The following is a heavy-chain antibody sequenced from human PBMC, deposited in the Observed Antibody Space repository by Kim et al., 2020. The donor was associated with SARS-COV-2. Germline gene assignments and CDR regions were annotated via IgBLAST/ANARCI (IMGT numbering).Heavy chain of an antibody. CDR3: AKDWKTPADPADRDY. J-gene: IGHJ4*02. V-gene: IGHV3-23*01. Sequence: SGKGRFTISRDNSKNTLYRQMNSLRAEDTAVDYCAKDWKTPADPADRDYWGQGTLVTVSS. D-gene: IGHD6-25*01.